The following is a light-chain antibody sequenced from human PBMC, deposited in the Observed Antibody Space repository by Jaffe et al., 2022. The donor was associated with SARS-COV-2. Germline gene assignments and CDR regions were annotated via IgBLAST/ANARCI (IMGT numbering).Light chain of an antibody. V-gene: IGLV2-14*01. J-gene: IGLJ2*01. Sequence: QSALTQPASVSGSPGQSITISCTGTSSDVGDYKYVSWYQQHPGKAPKLMIYEVSYRPSGVPDRFSGSKSGNTASLTIFGLQAEDEANYYCSSYTSTSPVVFGGGTTLTVL. CDR1: SSDVGDYKY. CDR3: SSYTSTSPVV. CDR2: EVS.